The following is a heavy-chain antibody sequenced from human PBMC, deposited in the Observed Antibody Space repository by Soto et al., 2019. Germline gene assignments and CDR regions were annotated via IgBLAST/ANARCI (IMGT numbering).Heavy chain of an antibody. J-gene: IGHJ6*02. CDR1: GGTFSSYA. Sequence: GASVKVSCKASGGTFSSYAISWVRQAPGQGLEWMGGIIPIFGTPNYAQKFQGRVTITADESTSTAYMELSSLRSEDTAVYYCASVRESCYYYYGMDVWGQGTTVTVSS. D-gene: IGHD3-10*01. V-gene: IGHV1-69*13. CDR2: IIPIFGTP. CDR3: ASVRESCYYYYGMDV.